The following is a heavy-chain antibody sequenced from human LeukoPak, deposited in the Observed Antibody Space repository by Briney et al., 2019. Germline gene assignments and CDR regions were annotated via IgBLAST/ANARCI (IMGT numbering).Heavy chain of an antibody. CDR2: TKEDDSEK. V-gene: IGHV3-7*03. CDR3: ARLHSGRYYGDAFDI. J-gene: IGHJ3*02. Sequence: GGSLRLSCAASGFAFSNFWMTWVRQAPGKGLEWVANTKEDDSEKYYVDSVRGRFTTSRDNAKNSLYLQMNSLRAEDTAVYYCARLHSGRYYGDAFDIWGQGTMVTVSS. D-gene: IGHD1-26*01. CDR1: GFAFSNFW.